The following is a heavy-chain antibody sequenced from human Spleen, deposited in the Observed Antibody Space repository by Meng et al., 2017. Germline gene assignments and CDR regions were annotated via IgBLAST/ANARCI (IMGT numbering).Heavy chain of an antibody. CDR1: GYTFTSYD. V-gene: IGHV1-8*01. CDR3: AREGLDP. CDR2: MRPNSDNT. J-gene: IGHJ5*02. Sequence: QAQLVQSGAEAKKPGASMKVSCKASGYTFTSYDINWVRQATGQGLEWMGYMRPNSDNTDYAQKFQGRITMTTNTSISTAYMELSSLTSEDTAVYYCAREGLDPWGQGTLVTVSS.